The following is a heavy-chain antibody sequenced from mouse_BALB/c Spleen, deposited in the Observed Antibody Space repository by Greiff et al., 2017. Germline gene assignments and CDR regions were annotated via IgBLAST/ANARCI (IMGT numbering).Heavy chain of an antibody. CDR2: IRNKANGYTT. J-gene: IGHJ3*01. CDR3: ARDTEGFAY. CDR1: GFTFTDYY. V-gene: IGHV7-3*02. Sequence: EVKLVESGGGLVQPGGSLRLSCATSGFTFTDYYMSWVRQPPGKALEWLGFIRNKANGYTTEYSASVKGRFTISRDNSQSILYLQMNTLRAEDSATYYCARDTEGFAYWGQGTLVTVSA.